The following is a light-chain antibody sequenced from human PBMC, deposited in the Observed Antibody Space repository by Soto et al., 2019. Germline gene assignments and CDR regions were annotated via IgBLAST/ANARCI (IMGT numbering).Light chain of an antibody. CDR3: QQYGSSLTWT. J-gene: IGKJ1*01. V-gene: IGKV3-20*01. CDR1: QSVSSRY. Sequence: EIVLTQSPGTLSLSPGERATLSCSASQSVSSRYLAWYQQKPGQAPRLLIYGASSRATGIPDRFSGSGSGTAFTLNISRLEPEDVAVYYCQQYGSSLTWTFGQGTKVDI. CDR2: GAS.